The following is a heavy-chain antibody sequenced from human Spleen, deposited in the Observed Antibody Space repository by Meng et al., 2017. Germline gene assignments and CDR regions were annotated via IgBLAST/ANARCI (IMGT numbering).Heavy chain of an antibody. V-gene: IGHV1-2*06. Sequence: QVQLVQFGAEVKKPGASVKLSCRASGYTFIDAYVHWVRQAPGQGLEWMGRIIPSNGDANSAQKFLGRVTLTWDTSISTAYMELSSLRSDDTAIYYCARDGGNYDFDYWGQGTLVTVSS. D-gene: IGHD1-7*01. CDR2: IIPSNGDA. J-gene: IGHJ4*02. CDR3: ARDGGNYDFDY. CDR1: GYTFIDAY.